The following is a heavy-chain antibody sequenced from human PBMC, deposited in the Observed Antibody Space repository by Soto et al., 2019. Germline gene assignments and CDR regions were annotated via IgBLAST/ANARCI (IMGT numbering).Heavy chain of an antibody. D-gene: IGHD2-2*01. V-gene: IGHV4-34*01. CDR3: ARVPDR. J-gene: IGHJ5*02. Sequence: SETLSLSCTVSGGGDYWSWVRQPPGKGLEWIGQVHRNGGANYHPSLKSRVTISVDKSKSHISLTLSSVAAADTAVYYCARVPDRWGQGTLVT. CDR1: GGGDY. CDR2: VHRNGGA.